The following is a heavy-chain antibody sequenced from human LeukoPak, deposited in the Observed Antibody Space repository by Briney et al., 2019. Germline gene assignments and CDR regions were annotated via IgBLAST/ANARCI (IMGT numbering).Heavy chain of an antibody. Sequence: ASVKVSCKVSGYALTELSMHWVRQTPGKGLEWMGGIDPEDGKTTYAQKFQGRVTMTEDTSTDTAYMELSSLRSEDTAVYFCASRLLIHLWAKDFWGQGTLVTVSS. CDR1: GYALTELS. D-gene: IGHD5-18*01. CDR3: ASRLLIHLWAKDF. J-gene: IGHJ4*02. V-gene: IGHV1-24*01. CDR2: IDPEDGKT.